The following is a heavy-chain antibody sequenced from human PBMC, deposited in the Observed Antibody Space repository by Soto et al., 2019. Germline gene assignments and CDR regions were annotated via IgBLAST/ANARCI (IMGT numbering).Heavy chain of an antibody. CDR1: GFTFSRYW. J-gene: IGHJ4*02. Sequence: EVRLVESGGDLVQPGGFLRLSCATSGFTFSRYWMHWVRQVPGKGLVWVSRINSDGSSISYSDSVKGRFTISRDNAKNTLYLQMTSLRVEDTAVYYCARLPVDTITSLDYWGQGTLVTVSS. D-gene: IGHD3-3*01. V-gene: IGHV3-74*01. CDR2: INSDGSSI. CDR3: ARLPVDTITSLDY.